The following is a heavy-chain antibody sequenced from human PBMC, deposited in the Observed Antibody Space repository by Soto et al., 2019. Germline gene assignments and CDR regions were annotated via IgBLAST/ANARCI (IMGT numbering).Heavy chain of an antibody. D-gene: IGHD2-15*01. Sequence: GGSLRLSCAASGFTFRNHAMHWVRQAPGKGLEWVALIWYDGSSKYYADSVKGRFTISRDNSKNTLYLEMNSLRAEDTAIYYCARDQDVVIIKDYWGQGTLVTVSS. V-gene: IGHV3-33*01. CDR1: GFTFRNHA. CDR3: ARDQDVVIIKDY. CDR2: IWYDGSSK. J-gene: IGHJ4*02.